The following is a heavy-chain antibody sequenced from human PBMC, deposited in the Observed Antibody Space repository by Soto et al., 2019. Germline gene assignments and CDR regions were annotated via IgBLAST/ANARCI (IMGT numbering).Heavy chain of an antibody. CDR1: GFTVSSKY. CDR2: IQSGGPT. D-gene: IGHD6-19*01. J-gene: IGHJ3*02. Sequence: GGSLRLSCAASGFTVSSKYMSWVRQAPGKGLEWVSLIQSGGPTYYADSVKGRFTISRDNSKNTLYLQMNSLRAEDTAVYYCARDPTIAVAADAFDIWGQGTTVTVSS. CDR3: ARDPTIAVAADAFDI. V-gene: IGHV3-66*01.